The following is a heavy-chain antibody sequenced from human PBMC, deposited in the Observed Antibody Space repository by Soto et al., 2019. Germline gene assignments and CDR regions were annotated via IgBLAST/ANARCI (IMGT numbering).Heavy chain of an antibody. CDR2: ISAAGDP. V-gene: IGHV3-13*05. Sequence: EVQLVESGGGLVQPGGSLRLSCEASGFTFRNYDMHWVRQGTGKGLEWVSGISAAGDPDYADSVEGRFTISRENAQTSFFRQMNSPRAGDTAGYYCARTDRDFYGLDVWGQGNTVIVSS. J-gene: IGHJ6*02. CDR1: GFTFRNYD. CDR3: ARTDRDFYGLDV.